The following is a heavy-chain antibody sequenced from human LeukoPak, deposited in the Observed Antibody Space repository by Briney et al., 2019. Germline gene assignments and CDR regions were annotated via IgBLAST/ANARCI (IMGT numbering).Heavy chain of an antibody. V-gene: IGHV3-30-3*02. J-gene: IGHJ3*02. CDR2: ISYDGSNK. CDR1: GFTFSSYA. Sequence: GGSLRLSCAASGFTFSSYAMHWVRQAPGKGLEWVAVISYDGSNKYYADSVKGRFTISRDNSKNTLYLQVNSLRAEDTAVYYCAKSIFGVASFDAFDIWGQGTMVTVSS. CDR3: AKSIFGVASFDAFDI. D-gene: IGHD3-3*01.